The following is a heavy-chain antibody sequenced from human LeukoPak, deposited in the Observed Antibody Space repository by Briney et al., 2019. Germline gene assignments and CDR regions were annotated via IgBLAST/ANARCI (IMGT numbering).Heavy chain of an antibody. V-gene: IGHV4-34*01. J-gene: IGHJ6*03. Sequence: TSETLSLTCAVYGGSFSGYCWSWIRQPPGKGLEWIGEINHSGSTNYNPSLKSRVTISVDTSKNQFSLKLSSVTAADTAVYYCAREQSDIVVVVAAYYMEVSGKGTKVTVSS. CDR2: INHSGST. CDR1: GGSFSGYC. CDR3: AREQSDIVVVVAAYYMEV. D-gene: IGHD2-15*01.